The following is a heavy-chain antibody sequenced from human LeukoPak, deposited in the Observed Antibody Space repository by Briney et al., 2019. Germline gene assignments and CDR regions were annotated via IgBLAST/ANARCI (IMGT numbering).Heavy chain of an antibody. V-gene: IGHV4-61*02. Sequence: PSETLSLTCTVSGGSISSSSYYWSWIRQPAGKGLEWIGRISSSGSTNYNPSLKSRVTISVDTSKNQFSLKLSSVTAADTAVYFCARGPYSYDSSGAFDIWGQGTMVTVSS. D-gene: IGHD3-22*01. CDR3: ARGPYSYDSSGAFDI. CDR2: ISSSGST. CDR1: GGSISSSSYY. J-gene: IGHJ3*02.